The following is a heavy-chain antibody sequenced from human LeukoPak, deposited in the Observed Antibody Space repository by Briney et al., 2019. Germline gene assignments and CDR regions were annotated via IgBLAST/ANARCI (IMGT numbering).Heavy chain of an antibody. D-gene: IGHD3-22*01. CDR1: GDSVSSNSAA. J-gene: IGHJ4*02. CDR3: ARVGFYDSSGYLHYYFDY. V-gene: IGHV6-1*01. CDR2: TYYRSKWYN. Sequence: SQTLSLTCDISGDSVSSNSAAWNWIRQSPSRGLEWLGRTYYRSKWYNDYAVSVKSRITINPDTSKNQFSLQLNSVTPEDTAVYYCARVGFYDSSGYLHYYFDYWGQGTLVTVSS.